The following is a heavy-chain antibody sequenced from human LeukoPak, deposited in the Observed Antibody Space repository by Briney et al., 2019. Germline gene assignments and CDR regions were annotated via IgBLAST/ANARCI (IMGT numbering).Heavy chain of an antibody. V-gene: IGHV3-7*01. CDR3: ARDLSGVAGYTYGRGIDY. CDR2: IKKDGSEK. Sequence: GGSLRLSCAASGFTFSNAWMSWVRQAPGKGQEWVANIKKDGSEKYYVDSVKGRFTISRDNAKTSLYLQMNSLRAEDTAVYYCARDLSGVAGYTYGRGIDYWGQGTLVTVSS. J-gene: IGHJ4*02. D-gene: IGHD5-18*01. CDR1: GFTFSNAW.